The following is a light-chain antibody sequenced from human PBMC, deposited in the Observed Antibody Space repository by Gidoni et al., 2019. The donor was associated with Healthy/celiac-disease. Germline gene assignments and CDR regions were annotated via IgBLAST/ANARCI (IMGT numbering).Light chain of an antibody. Sequence: QSALTQPASVSGSPGQSITISCTGTSSDVGGYNYVSWYQKHPGKAPKLMIYDVSNRPSGVSNRFSGSKSGNTASPTISGLQAEDEADYYCSSYTSSSTRVFGGGTKLTVL. CDR2: DVS. CDR1: SSDVGGYNY. V-gene: IGLV2-14*03. J-gene: IGLJ2*01. CDR3: SSYTSSSTRV.